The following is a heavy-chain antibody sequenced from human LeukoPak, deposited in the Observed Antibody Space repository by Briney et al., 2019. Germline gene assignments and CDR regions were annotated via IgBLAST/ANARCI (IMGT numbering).Heavy chain of an antibody. Sequence: GGFDPEDGETIYAQKFQGRVTMTEDTSTDTAYMELSGLRSEDTAVYYCAIAVAGPNYDYWGQGTLVTVSS. J-gene: IGHJ4*02. CDR2: FDPEDGET. D-gene: IGHD6-19*01. V-gene: IGHV1-24*01. CDR3: AIAVAGPNYDY.